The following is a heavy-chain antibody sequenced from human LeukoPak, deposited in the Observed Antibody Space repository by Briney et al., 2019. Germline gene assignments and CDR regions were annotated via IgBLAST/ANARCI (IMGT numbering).Heavy chain of an antibody. J-gene: IGHJ1*01. CDR2: IYYSGST. V-gene: IGHV4-59*12. D-gene: IGHD1-26*01. CDR1: GGSISSYY. Sequence: PSETLSLTCTVSGGSISSYYWSWIRQPPGKGLEWIGYIYYSGSTNYNPSLKSRVTISVDTSKNQFSLKLSSVTAADTAVYYCARVSGGSSGVIQHWGQGTLVTVSS. CDR3: ARVSGGSSGVIQH.